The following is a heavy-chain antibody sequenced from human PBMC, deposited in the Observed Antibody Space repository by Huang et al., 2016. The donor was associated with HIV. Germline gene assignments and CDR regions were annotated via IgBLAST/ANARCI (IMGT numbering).Heavy chain of an antibody. CDR2: KKKDGSEK. V-gene: IGHV3-7*01. CDR1: GFTFSSYW. D-gene: IGHD6-19*01. Sequence: EVQLVESGGGLVQPGGSLRLSCVASGFTFSSYWMSWVRQAAGKGLGWWANKKKDGSEKYYVESVKCRFTSSRDNAKNSLYLQMTSLRAEDTAVYYCARGGTYSGWWQDYWGQGTLVTVSS. J-gene: IGHJ4*02. CDR3: ARGGTYSGWWQDY.